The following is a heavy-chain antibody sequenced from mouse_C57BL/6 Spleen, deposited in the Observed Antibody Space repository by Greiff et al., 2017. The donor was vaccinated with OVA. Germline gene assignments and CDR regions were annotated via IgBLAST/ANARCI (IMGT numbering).Heavy chain of an antibody. V-gene: IGHV1-61*01. D-gene: IGHD2-4*01. CDR3: ARDYYDYDVLYAMDY. Sequence: VQLQQPGAELVRPGSSVKLSCKASGYTFTSYWMDWVKQRPGQGLEWIGNIYPSDSETHYNQKFKDKATLTVDKSSSTAYMQLSSLTSEDSAVYYCARDYYDYDVLYAMDYWGQGTSVTVSS. CDR2: IYPSDSET. J-gene: IGHJ4*01. CDR1: GYTFTSYW.